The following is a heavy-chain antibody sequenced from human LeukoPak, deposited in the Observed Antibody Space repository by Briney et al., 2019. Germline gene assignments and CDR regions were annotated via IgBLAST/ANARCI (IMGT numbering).Heavy chain of an antibody. V-gene: IGHV3-21*01. J-gene: IGHJ6*03. D-gene: IGHD3-16*01. CDR3: ARAPLRGGYYYYYMDV. Sequence: PGGSLILSCAASGFTLSSNSMNWVRQAPGKGLEWVSSISSTSSFMYYAESLKGRFTISRDNAKNSLHLQMNSLRAEDTAVYYCARAPLRGGYYYYYMDVWGKGTTVTVSS. CDR2: ISSTSSFM. CDR1: GFTLSSNS.